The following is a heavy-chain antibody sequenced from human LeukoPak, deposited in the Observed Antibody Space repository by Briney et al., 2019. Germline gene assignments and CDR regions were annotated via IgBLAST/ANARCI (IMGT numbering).Heavy chain of an antibody. J-gene: IGHJ4*02. Sequence: SETLSLTCTVSGGSISSSSYYWGWIRQPPGKGLEWTGSIYHSGSTNYNPSLKSRVTISVDKSKNQFSLKLSSVTAADTAVYYCARQWGQQLVRRHIHFDYWGQGTLVTVSS. CDR1: GGSISSSSYY. CDR3: ARQWGQQLVRRHIHFDY. V-gene: IGHV4-39*07. D-gene: IGHD6-13*01. CDR2: IYHSGST.